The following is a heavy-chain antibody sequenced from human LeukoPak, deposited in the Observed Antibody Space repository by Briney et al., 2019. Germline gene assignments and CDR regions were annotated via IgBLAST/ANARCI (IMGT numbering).Heavy chain of an antibody. Sequence: GGSLRLSCAASGFTFSSYWMSWVRQAPGKGLEWVANIKQDGSEKYYVDSVKGRFTISRDNAKNSLYLQVNSLRAEDTAVYYCATPGGVVAATGDAFDIWGQGTMVTVSS. D-gene: IGHD2-15*01. CDR2: IKQDGSEK. J-gene: IGHJ3*02. CDR1: GFTFSSYW. CDR3: ATPGGVVAATGDAFDI. V-gene: IGHV3-7*01.